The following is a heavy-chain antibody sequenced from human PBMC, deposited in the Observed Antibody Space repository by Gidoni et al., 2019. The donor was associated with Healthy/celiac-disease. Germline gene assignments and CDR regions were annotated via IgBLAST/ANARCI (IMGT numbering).Heavy chain of an antibody. CDR2: IWYDGSNK. D-gene: IGHD3-10*01. CDR3: ARDSLDGSGTLLNGMDV. CDR1: AFTFSSHG. V-gene: IGHV3-33*01. J-gene: IGHJ6*02. Sequence: QVQLVESGGGVLQPGMSLRLSCAASAFTFSSHGMHWVRQAPGTGMEWVAVIWYDGSNKYYADSVKGRFTISRDNSKNTLYLQMNSLRAEDTAVYYCARDSLDGSGTLLNGMDVWGQGTTVTVSS.